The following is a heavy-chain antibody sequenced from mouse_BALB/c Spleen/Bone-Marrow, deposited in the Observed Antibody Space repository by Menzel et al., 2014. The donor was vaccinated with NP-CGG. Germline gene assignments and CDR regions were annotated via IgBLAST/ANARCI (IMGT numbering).Heavy chain of an antibody. CDR2: INPGSGGT. Sequence: VELMESGAEPVRPGTSVKASCKASGHAFTNYLLEWVKQRPGQGLEWIGVINPGSGGTKYNEKFKGKATLTVDKSSSTAYMQLSSLTSDDSAVYFCARRNRDYYAMDYWGQGTSVTVSS. CDR3: ARRNRDYYAMDY. J-gene: IGHJ4*01. V-gene: IGHV1-54*01. CDR1: GHAFTNYL.